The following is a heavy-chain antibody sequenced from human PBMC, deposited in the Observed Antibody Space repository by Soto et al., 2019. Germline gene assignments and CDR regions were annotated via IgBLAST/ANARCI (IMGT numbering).Heavy chain of an antibody. CDR1: GFTVSSNY. J-gene: IGHJ6*02. CDR2: IYSGGST. Sequence: EVQLVESGGGLIQPGGSLRLSCAASGFTVSSNYMSWVRQAPGKGLEWVSVIYSGGSTYYADSVKGRFTISRDNSKNPLYLQMNSLRAEDTAVYYCASAGTKYCRSTSCYFAYYYGMDVWGQGTTVTVSS. D-gene: IGHD2-2*01. V-gene: IGHV3-53*01. CDR3: ASAGTKYCRSTSCYFAYYYGMDV.